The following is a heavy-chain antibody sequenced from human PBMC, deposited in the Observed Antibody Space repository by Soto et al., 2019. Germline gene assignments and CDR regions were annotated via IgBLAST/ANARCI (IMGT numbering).Heavy chain of an antibody. CDR3: ASSSSSEFDY. Sequence: SETLSLTCTVSGGSISSGGYYWSWIRQHPGKGLEWIGYIYYSGSTYYNPSLKSRVAISVDTSKNQFSLKLSSVTAADTAVYYCASSSSSEFDYWGQGTLVTVSS. CDR2: IYYSGST. J-gene: IGHJ4*02. V-gene: IGHV4-31*03. CDR1: GGSISSGGYY. D-gene: IGHD6-6*01.